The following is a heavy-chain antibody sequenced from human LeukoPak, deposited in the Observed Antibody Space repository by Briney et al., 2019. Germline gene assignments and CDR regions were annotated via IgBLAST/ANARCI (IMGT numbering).Heavy chain of an antibody. J-gene: IGHJ5*02. CDR1: GGSFSGYY. CDR2: INHSGST. Sequence: PSETLSLTCADYGGSFSGYYWCWIRQPPGKGLEWIGEINHSGSTNYNPTLKSRVTISVDTSKNQFSLKLSSVTAADTAVYYCARSGYCSSTSCYRPGWFDPWGQGTLVTVSS. D-gene: IGHD2-2*03. CDR3: ARSGYCSSTSCYRPGWFDP. V-gene: IGHV4-34*01.